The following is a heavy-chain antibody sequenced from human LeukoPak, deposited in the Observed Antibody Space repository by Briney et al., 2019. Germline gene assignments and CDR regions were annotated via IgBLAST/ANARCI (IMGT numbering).Heavy chain of an antibody. Sequence: PGGSLRLSCAASGFTFSSYSMNWVRQAPGKGLEWVSSISSSSSYIYYADSVKGRFTISRDNAKNSLYLQMNSLRAEDTAVYYCATSTNIQLWCMDVWGKGTTVTVSS. D-gene: IGHD5-18*01. V-gene: IGHV3-21*01. CDR2: ISSSSSYI. J-gene: IGHJ6*03. CDR1: GFTFSSYS. CDR3: ATSTNIQLWCMDV.